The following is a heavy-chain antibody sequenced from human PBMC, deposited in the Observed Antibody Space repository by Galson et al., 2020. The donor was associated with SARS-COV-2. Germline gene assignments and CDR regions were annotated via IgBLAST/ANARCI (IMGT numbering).Heavy chain of an antibody. CDR2: IKGDGSET. V-gene: IGHV3-7*01. D-gene: IGHD6-19*01. Sequence: GGSLRLSCAVSGFTFKDYWMSWVRQAPGKGLEWVANIKGDGSETNYVDSVKGRSSISRDNAVDSLYLQMNSLRVEDTAVYYCTREGWQGGYWGQGTRVTVSS. CDR3: TREGWQGGY. J-gene: IGHJ4*02. CDR1: GFTFKDYW.